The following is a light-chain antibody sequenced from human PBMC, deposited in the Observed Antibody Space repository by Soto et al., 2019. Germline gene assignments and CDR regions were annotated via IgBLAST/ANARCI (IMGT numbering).Light chain of an antibody. CDR2: DAS. V-gene: IGKV1-5*01. CDR1: QSVSGW. CDR3: QQYETFSGT. Sequence: DIQMTPSPSTLSAAVGDTVNVTCRASQSVSGWLAWYQQKPGEAPKLLIYDASALPRGVPSRFSGSGSGTKFTLTIASLQPDDFATYYCQQYETFSGTFGPGTKVDIK. J-gene: IGKJ1*01.